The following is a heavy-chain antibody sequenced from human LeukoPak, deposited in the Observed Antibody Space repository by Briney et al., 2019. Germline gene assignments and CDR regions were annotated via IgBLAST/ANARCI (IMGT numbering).Heavy chain of an antibody. J-gene: IGHJ4*02. D-gene: IGHD6-13*01. V-gene: IGHV3-7*03. CDR3: AKCLGSGWYASSD. CDR1: GFIFSSYS. CDR2: IKQDGSEK. Sequence: GGSLRLSCAASGFIFSSYSMSWVRQAPGKGLEWVANIKQDGSEKYYVDSVKGRFTISRDNAKNSLYLQMNSLRAEDTAVYYCAKCLGSGWYASSDWGQGTPVTVSS.